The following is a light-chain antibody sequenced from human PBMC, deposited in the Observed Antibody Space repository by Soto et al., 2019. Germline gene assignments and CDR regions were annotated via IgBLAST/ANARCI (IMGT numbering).Light chain of an antibody. CDR3: QQYGSSPLT. J-gene: IGKJ4*01. Sequence: VLPQYQGILSFSPGERSTLSCRASQSASSSYLAWYQQKPGQAPRLLIYGASSRATGIPDRFSGSGSGTDFTLTISRLEPEDFAVYYCQQYGSSPLTFGGGTKVDIK. CDR1: QSASSSY. V-gene: IGKV3-20*01. CDR2: GAS.